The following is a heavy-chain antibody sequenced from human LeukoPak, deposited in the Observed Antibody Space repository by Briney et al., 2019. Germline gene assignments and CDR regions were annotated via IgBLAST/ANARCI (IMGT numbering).Heavy chain of an antibody. D-gene: IGHD1-1*01. CDR2: IYYSGST. Sequence: PSETLSLTCTVSGGSISSGGYYWSWIRQHPGKGLEWIGYIYYSGSTYYNPSLKSRVTISVDTSKNHSSLKLTSVTAADTAVYYCARGRTNLNWFDPWGQGTLVTVSS. CDR3: ARGRTNLNWFDP. CDR1: GGSISSGGYY. V-gene: IGHV4-31*03. J-gene: IGHJ5*02.